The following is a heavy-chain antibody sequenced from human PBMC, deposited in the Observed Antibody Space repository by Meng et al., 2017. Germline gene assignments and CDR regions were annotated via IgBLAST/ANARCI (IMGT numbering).Heavy chain of an antibody. CDR2: ISGSGGST. J-gene: IGHJ4*02. Sequence: GESLKISCAASGFTFSSYGMSGVRQAPGKGLEWVSAISGSGGSTYYADSVKGRFTISRDNSKNTLYLEMNSLKAEDTAVYYCAKDSSGFDYWGQGTLVTVSS. CDR1: GFTFSSYG. CDR3: AKDSSGFDY. V-gene: IGHV3-23*01. D-gene: IGHD6-19*01.